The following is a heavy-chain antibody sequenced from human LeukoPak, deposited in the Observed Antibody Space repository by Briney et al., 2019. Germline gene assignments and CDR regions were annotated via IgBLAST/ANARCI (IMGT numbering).Heavy chain of an antibody. Sequence: SETLSLTCAVYGGSFSGYYWSWIRQPPGKGLEWIGEINHSGSTNYNPSLKSRVTISVDTSENQFSLKLSSVTAADTAVYYCARARSGYSSGWYYRDAFDIWGQGTMVTVSS. J-gene: IGHJ3*02. CDR2: INHSGST. CDR3: ARARSGYSSGWYYRDAFDI. CDR1: GGSFSGYY. D-gene: IGHD6-19*01. V-gene: IGHV4-34*01.